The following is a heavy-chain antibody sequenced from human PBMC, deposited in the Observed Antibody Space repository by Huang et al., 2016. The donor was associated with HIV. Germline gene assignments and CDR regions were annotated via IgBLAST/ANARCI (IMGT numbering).Heavy chain of an antibody. Sequence: PSETLSLTCAVYGGSFSNFYWGWIRQPPGKGLEWIGEINDTGNTNSDPSLRGRVTMSVNTSKKQFSLQVKSVTVADTAIYYCARRGYSYDGSGLPAFDPWGRGTVVTVSS. V-gene: IGHV4-34*01. D-gene: IGHD3-22*01. CDR3: ARRGYSYDGSGLPAFDP. CDR2: INDTGNT. CDR1: GGSFSNFY. J-gene: IGHJ5*02.